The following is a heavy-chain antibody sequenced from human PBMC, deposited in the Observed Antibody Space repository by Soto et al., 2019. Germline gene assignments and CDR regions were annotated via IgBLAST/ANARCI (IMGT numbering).Heavy chain of an antibody. CDR3: AKERTGKVDY. Sequence: EVQLLESGGGLVQPGGSLRLSCAASGFTFSDYAMSWVRQAPGKGLEWVSTISGSGSNTYYADSVKGRFTISRDISQNTLYLQMNSLRAEDTAVYYCAKERTGKVDYWGQGTLVTVSS. V-gene: IGHV3-23*01. J-gene: IGHJ4*02. CDR2: ISGSGSNT. CDR1: GFTFSDYA.